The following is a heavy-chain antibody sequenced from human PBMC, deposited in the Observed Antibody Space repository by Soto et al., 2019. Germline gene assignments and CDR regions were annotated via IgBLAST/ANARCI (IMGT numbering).Heavy chain of an antibody. CDR2: INPSGGST. V-gene: IGHV1-46*01. CDR1: GYTFTRYS. CDR3: AKAGRRCCYGACSRDDDVFDN. J-gene: IGHJ3*02. D-gene: IGHD2-8*01. Sequence: QVQLVQSGAEVKKPGASVKVSCKASGYTFTRYSMHWVRQAPGQGLEWMGIINPSGGSTSYAQKDQERVNMKRDTSTVTVYMELSSLRSEDAAMDYCAKAGRRCCYGACSRDDDVFDNWGQGTMVTVSS.